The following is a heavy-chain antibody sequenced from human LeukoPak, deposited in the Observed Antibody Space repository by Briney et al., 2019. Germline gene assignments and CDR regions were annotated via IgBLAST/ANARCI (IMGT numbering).Heavy chain of an antibody. D-gene: IGHD2/OR15-2a*01. J-gene: IGHJ4*02. CDR2: VNSDGSWT. Sequence: GGSLRLSCAASGNYWMHWVRQAPGKGLVWVSHVNSDGSWTSHADSVKGRFTISKDNAKNTVYLQMNNLRTEDTAVYYCVTFYETNWGRGTLVTVSS. CDR3: VTFYETN. V-gene: IGHV3-74*01. CDR1: GNYW.